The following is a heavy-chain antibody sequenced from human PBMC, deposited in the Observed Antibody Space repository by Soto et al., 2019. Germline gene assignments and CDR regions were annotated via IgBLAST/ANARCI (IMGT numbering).Heavy chain of an antibody. V-gene: IGHV4-34*01. D-gene: IGHD2-15*01. CDR3: ARVKGVVVAANNWFDP. CDR1: GGSFSGYY. CDR2: INHSGST. Sequence: SETLSLTCAVYGGSFSGYYWSWIRQPPGKGLEWIGEINHSGSTNYNPSLKSRVTISVDTSKNQFSLKLSSVTAADTAVYYCARVKGVVVAANNWFDPWGQGTLVTVSS. J-gene: IGHJ5*02.